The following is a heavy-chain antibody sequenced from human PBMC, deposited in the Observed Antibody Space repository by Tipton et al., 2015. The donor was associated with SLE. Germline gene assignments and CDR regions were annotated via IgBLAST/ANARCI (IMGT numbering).Heavy chain of an antibody. CDR1: NGSISSGDFY. CDR2: IYYSGSL. J-gene: IGHJ3*02. CDR3: ARAMGQHGFDI. Sequence: TLSLTCTVSNGSISSGDFYWSWIRQQPGKGLEWIGSIYYSGSLYYNPSLSSRLTISIDTSKNQFSLKLGSVTAADTAIYYCARAMGQHGFDIWGQGTMVTVSS. V-gene: IGHV4-31*03. D-gene: IGHD2-2*01.